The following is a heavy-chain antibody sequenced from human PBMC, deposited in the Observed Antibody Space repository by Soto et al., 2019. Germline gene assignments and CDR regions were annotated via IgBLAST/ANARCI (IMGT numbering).Heavy chain of an antibody. V-gene: IGHV4-31*03. D-gene: IGHD6-13*01. CDR1: GGSISSGGYY. Sequence: SETLSLTCTVSGGSISSGGYYWSWIRQHPGKGREWIGYIYYSGSTYYNPSLKSRVTISVDTSKNQFSLKLSSVTAADTAVYYCASAVSSWSRTYYYYGMDVWGQGITVTVSS. CDR3: ASAVSSWSRTYYYYGMDV. CDR2: IYYSGST. J-gene: IGHJ6*02.